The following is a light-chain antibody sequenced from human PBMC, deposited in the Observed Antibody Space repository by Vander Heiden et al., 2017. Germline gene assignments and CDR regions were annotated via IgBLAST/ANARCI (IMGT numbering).Light chain of an antibody. CDR3: QLYYSGARV. CDR2: STS. J-gene: IGLJ3*02. CDR1: TGAVTSGYY. V-gene: IGLV7-43*01. Sequence: QTVVTQQPSLTVSPGGTVPLTCASSTGAVTSGYYPNWFQQKPGQAPMVLIYSTSNKHSWTPARFSGSLLGGTAALTLSGVQAEDEAEYYCQLYYSGARVFGGGTKLTVL.